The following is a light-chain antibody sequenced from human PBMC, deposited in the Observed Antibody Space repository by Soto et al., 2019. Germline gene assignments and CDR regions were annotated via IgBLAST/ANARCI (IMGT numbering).Light chain of an antibody. J-gene: IGKJ5*01. CDR2: KAS. CDR3: QQYNSYPIT. Sequence: DIQMTQSPSALSPSVGDRVNITCRASQSVSGWLAWYQQKPGKAPKLLIYKASNLESGVPSRFSGSGSGTEFTLTISSLQPDDFATYYCQQYNSYPITFGQGTRLEIK. CDR1: QSVSGW. V-gene: IGKV1-5*03.